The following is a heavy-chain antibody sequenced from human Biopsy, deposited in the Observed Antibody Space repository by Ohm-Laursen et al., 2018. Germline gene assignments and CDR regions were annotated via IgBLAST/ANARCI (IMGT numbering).Heavy chain of an antibody. Sequence: SLRLSCSASGFTFSDYYMSWIRQAPGRGLEWVSHISGIRDTTYYADSVKGRFTISRDNSKNSLYLQMNSLRAEDTAVYYCARDLTWGSYFDSWGQGSLVTVSS. V-gene: IGHV3-11*01. D-gene: IGHD3-16*01. J-gene: IGHJ4*02. CDR1: GFTFSDYY. CDR2: ISGIRDTT. CDR3: ARDLTWGSYFDS.